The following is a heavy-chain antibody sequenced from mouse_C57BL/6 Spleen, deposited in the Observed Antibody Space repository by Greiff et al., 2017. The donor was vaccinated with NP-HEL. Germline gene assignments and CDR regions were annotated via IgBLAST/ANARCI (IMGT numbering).Heavy chain of an antibody. V-gene: IGHV1-82*01. Sequence: QVQLQQSGPELVKPGASVKISCKASGYAFSSSWMNWVKQRPGKGLEWIGRIYPGDGDTNYNGKFKGKATLTADKSSSTAYMQLSSLTSEDSAVYFCARWELGHFDYWGQGTTLTVSS. D-gene: IGHD4-1*01. CDR1: GYAFSSSW. CDR3: ARWELGHFDY. J-gene: IGHJ2*01. CDR2: IYPGDGDT.